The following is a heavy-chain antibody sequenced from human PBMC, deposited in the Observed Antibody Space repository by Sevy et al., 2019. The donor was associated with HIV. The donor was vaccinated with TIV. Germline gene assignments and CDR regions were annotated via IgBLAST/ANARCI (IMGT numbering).Heavy chain of an antibody. V-gene: IGHV3-7*01. CDR1: GLTFSNYW. D-gene: IGHD3-16*01. CDR2: IKKDGSQK. Sequence: GESLKISCTDSGLTFSNYWMHWVRQAPGKGLEWVASIKKDGSQKDYVDSVKGRFIISRDNAKSSVYLQMNSLRDEDGAVYYCFGGTNWGQGTLVTVS. J-gene: IGHJ4*02. CDR3: FGGTN.